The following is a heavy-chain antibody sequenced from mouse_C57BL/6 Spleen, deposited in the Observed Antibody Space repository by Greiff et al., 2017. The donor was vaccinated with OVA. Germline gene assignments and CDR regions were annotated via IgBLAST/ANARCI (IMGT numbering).Heavy chain of an antibody. J-gene: IGHJ3*01. CDR3: ARGYEFAY. Sequence: VQLQQSGGGLVKPGGSLKLSCAASGFTFSDYGMHWVRQAPEKGLEWVAYISSGSSTIYYADTVKGRFTISRDNAKNTLFLQMTSLRSEDTAMYYCARGYEFAYWGQGTLVTVSA. CDR2: ISSGSSTI. V-gene: IGHV5-17*01. D-gene: IGHD2-2*01. CDR1: GFTFSDYG.